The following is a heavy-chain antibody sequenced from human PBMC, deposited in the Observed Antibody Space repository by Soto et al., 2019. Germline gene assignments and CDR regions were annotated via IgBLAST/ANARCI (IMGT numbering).Heavy chain of an antibody. CDR3: ARATRQQLVLNAFDI. V-gene: IGHV3-21*01. D-gene: IGHD6-13*01. CDR2: ISSSSSYI. Sequence: GGSLRLSCAASGFTFSSYSMNWVRQAPGKGLEWVSSISSSSSYIYYADSVKGRFTISRDNAKNSLYLQMNSLRAEDTAVYYCARATRQQLVLNAFDIWGQGTMVTVSS. J-gene: IGHJ3*02. CDR1: GFTFSSYS.